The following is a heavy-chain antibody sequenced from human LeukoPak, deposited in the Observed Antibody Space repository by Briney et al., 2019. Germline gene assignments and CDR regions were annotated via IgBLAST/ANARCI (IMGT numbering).Heavy chain of an antibody. Sequence: SETLSLTCTVSGGSISSYYWSWIRQPPGKGLEWIGYIYYSGSTNYNPSLKSRVTISVDTSKNQFSLKLSSVPAADTAVYYCARLGRGPFDYWGQGTLVTVSS. CDR2: IYYSGST. J-gene: IGHJ4*02. V-gene: IGHV4-59*01. CDR3: ARLGRGPFDY. CDR1: GGSISSYY. D-gene: IGHD1-26*01.